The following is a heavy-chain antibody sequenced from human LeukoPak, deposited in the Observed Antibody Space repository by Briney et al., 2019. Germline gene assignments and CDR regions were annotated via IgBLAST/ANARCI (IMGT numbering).Heavy chain of an antibody. CDR3: ARDLASSDV. CDR1: GFTFDDNG. CDR2: INWSGGRT. Sequence: GGSLRLSLAASGFTFDDNGMSWASQAPGRGREWVSGINWSGGRTGYADSVKGRFTISRDIAKNSLYLQMKSLRADDTALYYCARDLASSDVWGKGTTVTVSS. V-gene: IGHV3-20*03. J-gene: IGHJ6*04. D-gene: IGHD3-16*01.